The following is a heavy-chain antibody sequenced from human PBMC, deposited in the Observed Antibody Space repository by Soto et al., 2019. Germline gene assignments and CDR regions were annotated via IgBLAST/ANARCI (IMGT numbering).Heavy chain of an antibody. CDR1: GGSFSGYY. Sequence: QAQLQQWGAGLLKPSETLSLTCAVYGGSFSGYYWTWIRQPPGTGLEWIGEINHSGSTNYNPSLKRRVTLSVSTSKNQFSLTLTSVTAAGTAVYYCARDKITGLFDYWGQGTLVTVSS. CDR2: INHSGST. V-gene: IGHV4-34*01. D-gene: IGHD2-8*02. J-gene: IGHJ4*02. CDR3: ARDKITGLFDY.